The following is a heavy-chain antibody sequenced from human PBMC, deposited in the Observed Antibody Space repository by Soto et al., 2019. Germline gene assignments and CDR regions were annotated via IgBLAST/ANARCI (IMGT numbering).Heavy chain of an antibody. D-gene: IGHD2-2*02. V-gene: IGHV1-2*02. CDR3: ARGGQAYCSSTSCYILSYYYYGMDV. CDR2: INPNSGGT. CDR1: GYTFTGYY. J-gene: IGHJ6*02. Sequence: ASVKVSCKASGYTFTGYYMHWVRQAPGQGLEWMGWINPNSGGTNYAQKFQGRVTMTRDTSISTAYMELSRLRSDDTAVYYCARGGQAYCSSTSCYILSYYYYGMDVWGQGTTVTVSS.